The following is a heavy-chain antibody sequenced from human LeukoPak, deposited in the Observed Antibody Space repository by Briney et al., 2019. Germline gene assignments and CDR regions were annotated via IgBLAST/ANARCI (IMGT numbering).Heavy chain of an antibody. CDR1: GGTFSSYA. J-gene: IGHJ6*02. D-gene: IGHD5-18*01. V-gene: IGHV1-69*13. Sequence: ASVKVSCKASGGTFSSYAISWVRQAPGQGLEWMGGIIPIFGTANYAQKFQGRVTNTADEPTSTAYMELSSLRSEDTAVYYCARRRDTAKPYYYYGMDVWGQGTTVTVSS. CDR3: ARRRDTAKPYYYYGMDV. CDR2: IIPIFGTA.